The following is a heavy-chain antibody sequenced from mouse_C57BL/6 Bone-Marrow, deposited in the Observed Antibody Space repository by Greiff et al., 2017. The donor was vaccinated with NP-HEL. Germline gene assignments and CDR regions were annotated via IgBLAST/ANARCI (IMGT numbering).Heavy chain of an antibody. CDR1: GYTFTSYW. V-gene: IGHV1-59*01. CDR2: IDPSDSYT. J-gene: IGHJ2*01. CDR3: ARPDYYGSSWYYFDY. D-gene: IGHD1-1*01. Sequence: QVQLQQPGAELVRPGPSVTLSCKASGYTFTSYWMHWVKQRPGQGLEWIGVIDPSDSYTNYNQQFKGTATLTVDTSSSTAYIQLSSLTSDDAAVYYGARPDYYGSSWYYFDYWGQGTTLTVSS.